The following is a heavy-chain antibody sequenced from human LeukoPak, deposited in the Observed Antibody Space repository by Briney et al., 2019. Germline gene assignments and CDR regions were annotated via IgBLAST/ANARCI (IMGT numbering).Heavy chain of an antibody. CDR3: AREQSEGFDY. CDR2: FGTRSTSV. D-gene: IGHD3-10*01. V-gene: IGHV3-21*01. CDR1: GSPFSSYS. J-gene: IGHJ4*02. Sequence: GGSLRLSCADSGSPFSSYSMNWVRQAPGKGLEWVSSFGTRSTSVYYADSVRGRFTISRDNAKNSPYLQMNSLRAEDTAVYYCAREQSEGFDYWGLGTLVTVSS.